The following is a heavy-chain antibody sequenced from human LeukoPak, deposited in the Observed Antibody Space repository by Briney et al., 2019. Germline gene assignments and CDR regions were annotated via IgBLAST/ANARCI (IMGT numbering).Heavy chain of an antibody. CDR1: GGSISSFY. Sequence: PSETLSLTCTVSGGSISSFYWSWIRQSPGKELEWIGYIYYSGNTKYNPSLKSRITMAVGTSKNQVSLKLTSVTAADTAIYYCAREVHYYGSGTYFFWFDPWGQGTLVTVSS. D-gene: IGHD3-10*01. V-gene: IGHV4-59*01. CDR3: AREVHYYGSGTYFFWFDP. J-gene: IGHJ5*02. CDR2: IYYSGNT.